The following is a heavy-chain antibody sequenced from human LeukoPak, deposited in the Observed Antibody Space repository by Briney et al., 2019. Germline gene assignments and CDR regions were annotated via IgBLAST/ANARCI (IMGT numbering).Heavy chain of an antibody. Sequence: GGSLRLSCAASGFSFSSDGIHWVRQAPGKGLEWVAMVIMDGSTTVYADSVKGRFTISRDNSMNIAYLLMNSLRPEDTAVYYCARDLTAHWSIEYWGQGALVTVSS. CDR3: ARDLTAHWSIEY. D-gene: IGHD5/OR15-5a*01. CDR2: VIMDGSTT. CDR1: GFSFSSDG. J-gene: IGHJ4*02. V-gene: IGHV3-30*03.